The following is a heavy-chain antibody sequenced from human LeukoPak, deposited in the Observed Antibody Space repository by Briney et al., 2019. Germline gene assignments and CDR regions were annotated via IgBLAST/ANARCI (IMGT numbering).Heavy chain of an antibody. Sequence: SETLSLTCTVSGGSISSSSYYWGWIRQPPGKGLEWIGSIYYSGSTYYNPSLKSRVTISVDTSKNQFSLKLSSVTAADTAVYYCASLRYNWNSWFDPWGQGTLVTVSS. V-gene: IGHV4-39*07. J-gene: IGHJ5*02. CDR1: GGSISSSSYY. CDR2: IYYSGST. CDR3: ASLRYNWNSWFDP. D-gene: IGHD1-7*01.